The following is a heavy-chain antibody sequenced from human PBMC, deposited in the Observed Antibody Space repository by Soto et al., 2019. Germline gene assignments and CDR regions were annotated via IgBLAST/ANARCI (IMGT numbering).Heavy chain of an antibody. Sequence: KSSETLSLTCAVYGGSFSGYYWSWIRQPPGKGLEWIGEINHSGSTNYNPSLKSRVTISVDTSKNQFSLKLSSVTAADTAVYYCARHLGTTGTTGLRWFDPWGQGTLVTVSS. CDR3: ARHLGTTGTTGLRWFDP. V-gene: IGHV4-34*01. J-gene: IGHJ5*02. CDR2: INHSGST. CDR1: GGSFSGYY. D-gene: IGHD1-1*01.